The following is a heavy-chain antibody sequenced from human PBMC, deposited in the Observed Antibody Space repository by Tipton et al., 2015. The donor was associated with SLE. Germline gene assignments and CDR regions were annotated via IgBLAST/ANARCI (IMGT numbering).Heavy chain of an antibody. D-gene: IGHD3-3*01. CDR2: IYHSGST. CDR1: GYSISSGYY. J-gene: IGHJ4*02. Sequence: TLSLTCAVSGYSISSGYYWGWIRQPPGKGLEWIGSIYHSGSTYYNPSLKSRVTISVDTSKNQFSLKLSSVTAADTAVYYCARQYYDFWSVHYKVFDYWGQGTLVTVSS. V-gene: IGHV4-38-2*01. CDR3: ARQYYDFWSVHYKVFDY.